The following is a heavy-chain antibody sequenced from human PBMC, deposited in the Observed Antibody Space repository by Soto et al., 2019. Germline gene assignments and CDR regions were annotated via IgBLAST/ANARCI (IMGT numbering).Heavy chain of an antibody. J-gene: IGHJ4*02. CDR3: AIVGTPIDY. Sequence: QVQLVQSGAEVKKPGASVKVSCKASGYTFTNFGISWVRQAPGQGLEWMGWISAYNGNTNYAQNFQGRVTMTTDTYTSTAYMELRRLRSDDTAVYYCAIVGTPIDYWGQGTLVTVAS. V-gene: IGHV1-18*01. CDR2: ISAYNGNT. CDR1: GYTFTNFG. D-gene: IGHD1-26*01.